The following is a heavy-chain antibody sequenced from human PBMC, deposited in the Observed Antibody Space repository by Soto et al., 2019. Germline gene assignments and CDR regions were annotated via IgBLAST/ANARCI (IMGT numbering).Heavy chain of an antibody. J-gene: IGHJ5*02. CDR1: GFSFSDFY. V-gene: IGHV3-48*01. CDR2: ISSSSSTI. CDR3: ARHPERIAEIGWFDP. D-gene: IGHD6-13*01. Sequence: GGSLRLSCAASGFSFSDFYMNWVRQAPGKGLEWVSYISSSSSTIYYADSVKGRFTISRDNAKNSLYLQMNSLRAEDTAVYYCARHPERIAEIGWFDPWGQGTLVTVS.